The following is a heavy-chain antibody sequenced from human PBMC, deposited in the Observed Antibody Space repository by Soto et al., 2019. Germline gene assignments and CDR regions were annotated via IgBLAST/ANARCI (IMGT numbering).Heavy chain of an antibody. V-gene: IGHV4-39*07. CDR1: GGSISSSSYF. Sequence: SETLSLTCSVSGGSISSSSYFWGWIRQPPGKGLEWIGYIYHSGSTYYNPSLKSRVTISVDRSKNQFSLKLSSVTAADTAVYYCAAGGGLPRYYWGQGTLVTVSS. D-gene: IGHD5-12*01. CDR2: IYHSGST. J-gene: IGHJ4*02. CDR3: AAGGGLPRYY.